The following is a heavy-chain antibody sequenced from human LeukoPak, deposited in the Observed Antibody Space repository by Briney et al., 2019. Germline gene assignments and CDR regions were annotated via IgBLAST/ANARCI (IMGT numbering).Heavy chain of an antibody. CDR1: GFTFSSYG. CDR2: IRYDGSNK. D-gene: IGHD6-19*01. V-gene: IGHV3-30*02. J-gene: IGHJ5*02. Sequence: PGGSLRLSCAASGFTFSSYGMHWVRQAPGKGLEWVAFIRYDGSNKYYADSVKGRFTISRDNSKNTLYLQMNSLRSEDTAVYYCARIAGHDPTSAVAGTWFDPWGQGTLVTVSS. CDR3: ARIAGHDPTSAVAGTWFDP.